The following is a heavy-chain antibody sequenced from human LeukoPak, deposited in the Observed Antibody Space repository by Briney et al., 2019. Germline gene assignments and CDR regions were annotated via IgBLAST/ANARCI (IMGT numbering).Heavy chain of an antibody. CDR3: ARDSNWSFDY. V-gene: IGHV3-49*04. Sequence: GGSLRLPCSASAVTFGDYAISWVRQAPGKGLEWVGFIRSQAYGGTTEYAASVKGRFTISRDDSKSIAYLQMNSLTTEDTAVYYCARDSNWSFDYWGQGTLVTVSS. J-gene: IGHJ4*02. D-gene: IGHD1-20*01. CDR2: IRSQAYGGTT. CDR1: AVTFGDYA.